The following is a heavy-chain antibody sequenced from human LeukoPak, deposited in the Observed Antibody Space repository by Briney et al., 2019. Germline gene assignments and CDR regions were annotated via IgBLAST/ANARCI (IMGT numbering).Heavy chain of an antibody. V-gene: IGHV4-38-2*01. Sequence: SETLSLTCAVSGYSISSGDYWGWIRQPPGKGLEWIGSIYRSGSIYYNPSLKSRVTISVDTSKNQFSLKLSSVTAADTAVYYCARLAVLLWFGEESKRNWFDPWGQGTLVTVSS. CDR3: ARLAVLLWFGEESKRNWFDP. CDR1: GYSISSGDY. D-gene: IGHD3-10*01. J-gene: IGHJ5*02. CDR2: IYRSGSI.